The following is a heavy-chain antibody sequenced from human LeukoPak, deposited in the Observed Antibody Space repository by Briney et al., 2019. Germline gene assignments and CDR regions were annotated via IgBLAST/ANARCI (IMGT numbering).Heavy chain of an antibody. CDR1: GYTVTELS. Sequence: ASVKVSCKVSGYTVTELSMHWVRQAPGKGLEWMGGFDPEDGETIYAQKFQGRVTMTEDTSTDTAYMELSSLRSEDTAVYYCATEAGYSSGWTVNWFDPWGQGTLVTVSS. CDR3: ATEAGYSSGWTVNWFDP. CDR2: FDPEDGET. V-gene: IGHV1-24*01. D-gene: IGHD6-19*01. J-gene: IGHJ5*02.